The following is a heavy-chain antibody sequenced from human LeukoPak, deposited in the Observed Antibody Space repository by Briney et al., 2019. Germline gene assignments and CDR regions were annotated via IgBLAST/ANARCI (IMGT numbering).Heavy chain of an antibody. D-gene: IGHD3-9*01. CDR1: GFTFSSYA. Sequence: PGGSLRLSCAASGFTFSSYAMSWVRQAPGKGLEWVSAISGSGGSTYYADSVKGRFTISRDNSKNTLYLQMNSLRAEDAAVYYCAKDGVKMGGARTYYDILTGWGYYYYYMDVWGKGTTVTVSS. CDR3: AKDGVKMGGARTYYDILTGWGYYYYYMDV. CDR2: ISGSGGST. V-gene: IGHV3-23*01. J-gene: IGHJ6*03.